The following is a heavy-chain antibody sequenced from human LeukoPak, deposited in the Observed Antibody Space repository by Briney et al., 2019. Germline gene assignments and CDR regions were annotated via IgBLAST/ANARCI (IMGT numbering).Heavy chain of an antibody. V-gene: IGHV4-59*01. Sequence: SETLSLTCTVSGGSISSYYWSWIRQPPGKGLEWIGYIYYSGSTNYNPSLKSRVTISVDTSKNQFSLKLSSVTAADTAVYYCARGLDFWSGTSPYYYYYMDVWGKGTTVTVSS. D-gene: IGHD3-3*01. J-gene: IGHJ6*03. CDR3: ARGLDFWSGTSPYYYYYMDV. CDR2: IYYSGST. CDR1: GGSISSYY.